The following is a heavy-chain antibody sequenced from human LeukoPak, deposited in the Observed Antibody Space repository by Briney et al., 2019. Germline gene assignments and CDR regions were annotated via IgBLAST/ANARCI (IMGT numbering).Heavy chain of an antibody. V-gene: IGHV3-74*01. CDR3: AVPPPPGFSYGEDLFDY. D-gene: IGHD5-18*01. Sequence: GGSLRLSCAASGFTFSNYWMHWVRQAPGKGLVWVSRINSAGSSTSYADSVKGRFTISRDNAKNTLYLQMNSLRAEDTAVYYCAVPPPPGFSYGEDLFDYWGQGTLVTVSS. J-gene: IGHJ4*02. CDR1: GFTFSNYW. CDR2: INSAGSST.